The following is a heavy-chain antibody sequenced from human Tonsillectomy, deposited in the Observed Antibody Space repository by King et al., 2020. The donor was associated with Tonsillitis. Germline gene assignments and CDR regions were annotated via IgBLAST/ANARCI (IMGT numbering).Heavy chain of an antibody. CDR2: VSNTGST. CDR1: GGSISSYY. D-gene: IGHD4-17*01. CDR3: ARHLPLYADYRSYYYYMDV. Sequence: VQLQESGPGLVKPSETLSLTCTVSGGSISSYYWSWVRQPPGKGLEWIAYVSNTGSTNHNPSLKSRVTVSVDTSKSQFSLRLSSVTAADTAVYYCARHLPLYADYRSYYYYMDVWGKGTTVTVSS. J-gene: IGHJ6*03. V-gene: IGHV4-59*08.